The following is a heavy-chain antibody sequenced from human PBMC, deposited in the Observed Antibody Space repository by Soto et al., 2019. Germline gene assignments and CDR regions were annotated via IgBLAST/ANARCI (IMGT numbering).Heavy chain of an antibody. V-gene: IGHV3-48*01. CDR1: GFTFSSYS. CDR2: ISSSSSTI. Sequence: GGSLRLSCAASGFTFSSYSMNWVRQAPGKGLEWVSYISSSSSTIYYADSVKGRFTISRDNAKNSLYLQMNSLRAEDTAVYYCASFEYSSGWYPLVKKFDYWGQGTLVTVSS. CDR3: ASFEYSSGWYPLVKKFDY. J-gene: IGHJ4*02. D-gene: IGHD6-19*01.